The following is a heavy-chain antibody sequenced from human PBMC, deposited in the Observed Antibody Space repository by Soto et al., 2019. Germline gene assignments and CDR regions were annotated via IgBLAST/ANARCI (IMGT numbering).Heavy chain of an antibody. Sequence: SETLSLTCTVSGGSVSSGSYYWSWIRQPPGKGLEWIGYIYYSGSTNYNPSLKSRVTISVDTSKNQFSLKLSSVTAADTAVYYCARDAPRYCSGASCLNYYYYGMDVWGQGTTVTVSS. CDR2: IYYSGST. CDR3: ARDAPRYCSGASCLNYYYYGMDV. J-gene: IGHJ6*02. D-gene: IGHD2-15*01. CDR1: GGSVSSGSYY. V-gene: IGHV4-61*01.